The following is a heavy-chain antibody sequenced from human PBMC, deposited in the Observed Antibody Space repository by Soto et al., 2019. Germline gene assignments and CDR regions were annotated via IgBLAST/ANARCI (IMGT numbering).Heavy chain of an antibody. CDR1: GFTFRSYA. CDR3: ARDGDYYGSGSYYEY. CDR2: ISYDGSNK. J-gene: IGHJ4*02. V-gene: IGHV3-30-3*01. Sequence: PGGSLRLSCAASGFTFRSYAMHCVLQAPVKGLEWVAVISYDGSNKYYADSVKGRFTISRDNSKNTLYLQMNSLRAEDTAVYYCARDGDYYGSGSYYEYWGQGTLVTVSS. D-gene: IGHD3-10*01.